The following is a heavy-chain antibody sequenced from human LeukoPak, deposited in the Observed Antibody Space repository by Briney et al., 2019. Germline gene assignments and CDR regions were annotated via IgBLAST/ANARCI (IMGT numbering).Heavy chain of an antibody. J-gene: IGHJ4*02. V-gene: IGHV3-23*01. CDR3: AKDQEANGSGRLPYFAY. D-gene: IGHD3-10*01. Sequence: GGSLRLSCAASGFTFSGYAMSWVRQAAGKGRGCVSCLSGSGGGTYYADSVRGRFTISRDNSKNTLYMQMNSLRAEHTAVWYCAKDQEANGSGRLPYFAYWGQGTLVSVS. CDR1: GFTFSGYA. CDR2: LSGSGGGT.